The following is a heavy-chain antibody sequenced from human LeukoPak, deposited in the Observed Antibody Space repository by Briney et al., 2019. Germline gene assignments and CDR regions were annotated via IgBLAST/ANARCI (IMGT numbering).Heavy chain of an antibody. J-gene: IGHJ4*02. CDR3: ARYCSSTTCYTRGGDY. CDR1: GYSITSGYY. D-gene: IGHD2-2*02. CDR2: IYHTGNT. Sequence: SETLSLTCSVSGYSITSGYYWGWIRQPPGKGLEWIGSIYHTGNTFYDPSFNSRVTISVDTSKNQFSLSPSSVTAADTAVYYCARYCSSTTCYTRGGDYWGQGTLVTVSS. V-gene: IGHV4-38-2*02.